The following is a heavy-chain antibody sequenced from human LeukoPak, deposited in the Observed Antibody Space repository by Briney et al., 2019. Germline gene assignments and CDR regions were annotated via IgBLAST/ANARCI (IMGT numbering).Heavy chain of an antibody. CDR1: GYTFTSYY. J-gene: IGHJ6*03. CDR3: AKSGRAGPQYYHHYYYMDV. Sequence: ASVKVSCKASGYTFTSYYMHWVRQAPGQGLEWMGIINPSGGSTSYAQKFQGRVTMTRDTSISTAYMELSRLRSDDTAVYYCAKSGRAGPQYYHHYYYMDVWGKGTTVTISS. D-gene: IGHD3-10*01. V-gene: IGHV1-46*01. CDR2: INPSGGST.